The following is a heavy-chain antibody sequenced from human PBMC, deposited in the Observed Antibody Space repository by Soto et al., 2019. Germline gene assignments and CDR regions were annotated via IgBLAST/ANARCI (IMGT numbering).Heavy chain of an antibody. CDR1: GFTFSNYA. V-gene: IGHV3-30*04. CDR2: ISYDGRNK. CDR3: ARNGSGNYYHFYY. J-gene: IGHJ4*01. D-gene: IGHD3-10*01. Sequence: TGGSLRLSCAASGFTFSNYAMHWVRQAPGKGLEWVAVISYDGRNKYYADSVKGRFTISRDNSKNTLYLQVNSLRADDTAVYYCARNGSGNYYHFYYLGQGTLVTVSS.